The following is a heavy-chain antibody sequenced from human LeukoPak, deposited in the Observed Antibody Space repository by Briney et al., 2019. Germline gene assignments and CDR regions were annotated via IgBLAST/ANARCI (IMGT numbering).Heavy chain of an antibody. CDR1: GGSISSGSYY. CDR2: IYTSGST. CDR3: ARVPTPSRGSGYYYGRLGCYYYYMDV. D-gene: IGHD3-22*01. Sequence: SETLSLTCTVSGGSISSGSYYWSWTRQPAGKGLEWIGRIYTSGSTNYNPSLKSRVTISVDTSKNQFSLKLSSVTAADTAVYYCARVPTPSRGSGYYYGRLGCYYYYMDVWGKGTTVTVSS. J-gene: IGHJ6*03. V-gene: IGHV4-61*02.